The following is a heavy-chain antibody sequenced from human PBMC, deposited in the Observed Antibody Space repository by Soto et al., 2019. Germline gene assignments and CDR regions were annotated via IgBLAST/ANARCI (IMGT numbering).Heavy chain of an antibody. CDR2: MTTNSGYT. CDR1: GYTFTDYD. V-gene: IGHV1-8*02. J-gene: IGHJ4*02. D-gene: IGHD1-20*01. Sequence: QVQLMQSGAEVRKPGASVKVSCKASGYTFTDYDINWGRQATGQGLEWLGWMTTNSGYTGYAQKFQGRVTLTRDTSRGTAYMELSSLTSEDTAVYYCTRNLYNTGDFDHWGQGTLVTVSS. CDR3: TRNLYNTGDFDH.